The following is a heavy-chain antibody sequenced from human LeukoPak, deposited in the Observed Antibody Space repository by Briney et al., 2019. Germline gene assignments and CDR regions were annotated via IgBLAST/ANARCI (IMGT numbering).Heavy chain of an antibody. J-gene: IGHJ6*02. V-gene: IGHV3-21*01. Sequence: GGCLRLSCAASGFTFSRYSMNWVRQAPGKGLEWVSSISSSSSYIYYADSVKGRFTISRDNAKNSLYLQMNSLRAEDTAVYYCARGVRDCSSTSLYYYYYGMDVWGQGTTVTVSS. CDR2: ISSSSSYI. CDR1: GFTFSRYS. CDR3: ARGVRDCSSTSLYYYYYGMDV. D-gene: IGHD2-2*01.